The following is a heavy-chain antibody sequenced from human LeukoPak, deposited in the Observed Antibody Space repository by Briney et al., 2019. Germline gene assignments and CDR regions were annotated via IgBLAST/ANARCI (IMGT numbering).Heavy chain of an antibody. V-gene: IGHV3-48*02. CDR1: GFTFSSYS. Sequence: GGSLRLSCAASGFTFSSYSMNLVRKAPGKGLEWVSYISSNSSTIYYADSVKGRFTISRDNAKNSLYLQMNSLRDEDTAVYYCARGDIVATLPRGWFDPWGQGTLVTVSS. J-gene: IGHJ5*02. CDR3: ARGDIVATLPRGWFDP. CDR2: ISSNSSTI. D-gene: IGHD5-12*01.